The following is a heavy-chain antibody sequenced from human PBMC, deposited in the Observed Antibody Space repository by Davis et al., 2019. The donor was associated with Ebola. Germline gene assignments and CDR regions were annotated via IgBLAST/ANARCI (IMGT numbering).Heavy chain of an antibody. V-gene: IGHV4-59*01. Sequence: PSETLSLTCTVSGDSISRYYWNWIRQPPGKGLEWIGSVYYTGSTNYNPSLKSRVTMTVDKSKNQFSLKVNSVTAADTAVYYCATRLECTKGECSGYYYMDVWGKGTTVTVSS. CDR3: ATRLECTKGECSGYYYMDV. J-gene: IGHJ6*03. CDR1: GDSISRYY. CDR2: VYYTGST. D-gene: IGHD2-8*01.